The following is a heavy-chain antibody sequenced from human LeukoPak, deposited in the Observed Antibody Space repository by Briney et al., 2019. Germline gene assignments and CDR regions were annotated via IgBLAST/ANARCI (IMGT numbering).Heavy chain of an antibody. V-gene: IGHV3-30*02. CDR1: GFTFSSYG. J-gene: IGHJ4*02. Sequence: GGSLRLSCAASGFTFSSYGMHWVRQAPGKGLEWVAFIRDDGTNKYYGDSVKGRFTISRDNSKNTLSLQMNSLRRDDTAVYYCAKAHVGAYFDYWGQGTLVTVSS. D-gene: IGHD2-21*01. CDR2: IRDDGTNK. CDR3: AKAHVGAYFDY.